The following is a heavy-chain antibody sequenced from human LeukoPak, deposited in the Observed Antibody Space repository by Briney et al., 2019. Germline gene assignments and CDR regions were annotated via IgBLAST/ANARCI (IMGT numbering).Heavy chain of an antibody. CDR3: ARHGSAAAFDI. J-gene: IGHJ3*02. CDR1: GGSFSGYY. CDR2: INHSGST. V-gene: IGHV4-34*01. Sequence: SETLSLTCAVYGGSFSGYYWSWLRQPPGKGLEWIGEINHSGSTNYNPSLKSRVTISVDTSKNQISLKLSSVTAADTAVHYCARHGSAAAFDIWGQGTMVTVSS. D-gene: IGHD6-19*01.